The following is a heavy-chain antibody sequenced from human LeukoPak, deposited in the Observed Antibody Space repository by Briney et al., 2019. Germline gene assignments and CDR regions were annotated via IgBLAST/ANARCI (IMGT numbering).Heavy chain of an antibody. D-gene: IGHD3-10*01. J-gene: IGHJ4*02. CDR2: INHSGST. Sequence: SETLSLTCAVYGGSFSGYYWSWIRQPPGKGLEWIGEINHSGSTNYNPSLKSRVTISVDTSKNQFSLKLSSVTAADTAVYYCVSSKDYYGSGRPSGIDYWGQGTLVTVSS. CDR3: VSSKDYYGSGRPSGIDY. V-gene: IGHV4-34*01. CDR1: GGSFSGYY.